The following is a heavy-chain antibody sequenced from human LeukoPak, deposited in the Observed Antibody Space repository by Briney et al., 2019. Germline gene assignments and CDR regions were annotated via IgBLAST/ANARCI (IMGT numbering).Heavy chain of an antibody. CDR3: ATLDIVVVPAARNAFDI. J-gene: IGHJ3*02. D-gene: IGHD2-2*03. CDR2: IRYDGSNK. V-gene: IGHV3-30*02. CDR1: GFTLSSYG. Sequence: GGSLRLSYAASGFTLSSYGMHWVRQAPDKGLEWVSFIRYDGSNKYYADSVKGRFTISRDNSKNTLYLQMNSLRAEDTAVYYCATLDIVVVPAARNAFDIWGQGTMVTVSS.